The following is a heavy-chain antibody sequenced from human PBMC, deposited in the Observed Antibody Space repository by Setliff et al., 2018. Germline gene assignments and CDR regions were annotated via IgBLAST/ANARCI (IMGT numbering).Heavy chain of an antibody. CDR2: IYYSGST. Sequence: PSETLSLTCTVSGGPISSYYWSWVRQPPGKGLEWIGYIYYSGSTNYNPSLKSRVTISVDTSKNQFSLKLSSVTAADTAVYYCARRETYYNFWSGYYAYWGQGTLVTVSS. V-gene: IGHV4-59*12. CDR3: ARRETYYNFWSGYYAY. CDR1: GGPISSYY. D-gene: IGHD3-3*01. J-gene: IGHJ4*02.